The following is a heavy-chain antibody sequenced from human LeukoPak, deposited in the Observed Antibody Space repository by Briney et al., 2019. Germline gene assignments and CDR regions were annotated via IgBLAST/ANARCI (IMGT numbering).Heavy chain of an antibody. Sequence: GGSLRLSCAASGFTFSSYAMHWVRQAPGKGLEYVSAISSNGGSTYYANSVKGRFTISRDNSKNTLYLQMGSLRTEDTALYHCAKELNCPSDCPFFDYWGQGTLVTVSS. V-gene: IGHV3-64*01. CDR2: ISSNGGST. CDR1: GFTFSSYA. CDR3: AKELNCPSDCPFFDY. D-gene: IGHD2-21*02. J-gene: IGHJ4*02.